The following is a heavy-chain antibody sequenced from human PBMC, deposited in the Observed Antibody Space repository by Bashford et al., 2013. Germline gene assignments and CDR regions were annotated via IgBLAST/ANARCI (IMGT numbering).Heavy chain of an antibody. CDR1: GYNFTNYY. CDR2: INPSGGST. CDR3: ARTPGVTYSSAWYEAFVHDY. V-gene: IGHV1-46*01. Sequence: ASVKVSCKASGYNFTNYYMHWVRQAPGQGLEWMGIINPSGGSTNYAQKFQGRVTMTRDTSTSTVHMELSSLRSEDTAVYYCARTPGVTYSSAWYEAFVHDYWGQGTLVTVSS. J-gene: IGHJ4*02. D-gene: IGHD6-19*01.